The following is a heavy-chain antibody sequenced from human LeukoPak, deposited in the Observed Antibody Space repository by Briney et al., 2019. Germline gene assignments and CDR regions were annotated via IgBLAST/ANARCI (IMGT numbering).Heavy chain of an antibody. D-gene: IGHD3-22*01. CDR1: GYTFTGYY. J-gene: IGHJ4*02. CDR2: INPNSGGT. V-gene: IGHV1-2*02. Sequence: RASVKVSCKASGYTFTGYYMHWVRQAPGQGLEWMGWINPNSGGTNYAQKFQGRVTITADKSTSTAYMELSSLRSEDTAVYYCARYYYDGSGYSEPFDYWGQGTLVTVSS. CDR3: ARYYYDGSGYSEPFDY.